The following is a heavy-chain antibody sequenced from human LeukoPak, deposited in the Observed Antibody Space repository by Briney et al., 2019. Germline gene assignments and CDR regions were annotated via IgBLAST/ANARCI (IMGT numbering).Heavy chain of an antibody. J-gene: IGHJ6*02. V-gene: IGHV3-15*01. CDR1: GFTFSNAW. D-gene: IGHD2-15*01. Sequence: GGSLRLSCAASGFTFSNAWMSRVREAPGNGLESFSHIKSKTDGGTTDYAAPVKGRFTISRDGSKNTLNLQMNSLKTEDPAVYYCSTLRGYCSGGSCPPAYYGMDVWGQGTTVTVSS. CDR2: IKSKTDGGTT. CDR3: STLRGYCSGGSCPPAYYGMDV.